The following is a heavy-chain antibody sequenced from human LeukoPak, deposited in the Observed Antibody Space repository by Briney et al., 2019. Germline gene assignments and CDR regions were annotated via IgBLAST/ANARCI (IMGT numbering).Heavy chain of an antibody. Sequence: ASVKVSCKASGYTFTSYGISWVRQAPGQGLEWMGWISAYNGSRNYAQKLQGRVTMTTDTSTSTAYMELRSLRSDDTAVYYCARISYYYDSSGYDYWGQGTLVTVSS. CDR2: ISAYNGSR. CDR3: ARISYYYDSSGYDY. D-gene: IGHD3-22*01. CDR1: GYTFTSYG. V-gene: IGHV1-18*01. J-gene: IGHJ4*02.